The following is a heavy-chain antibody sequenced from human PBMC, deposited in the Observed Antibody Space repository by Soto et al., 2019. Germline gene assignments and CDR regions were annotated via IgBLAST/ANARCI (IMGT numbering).Heavy chain of an antibody. Sequence: SETLSLTCTVSGGSISSGDYYWSWIRQPPGKGLEWIGYIYYSGSTYHNPSLKSRVTISVDTSKNQFSLKLSSVTAADTAVYYCARAREYYDSSGPFDYWGQGTMVTVYS. V-gene: IGHV4-30-4*01. CDR2: IYYSGST. J-gene: IGHJ4*02. D-gene: IGHD3-22*01. CDR3: ARAREYYDSSGPFDY. CDR1: GGSISSGDYY.